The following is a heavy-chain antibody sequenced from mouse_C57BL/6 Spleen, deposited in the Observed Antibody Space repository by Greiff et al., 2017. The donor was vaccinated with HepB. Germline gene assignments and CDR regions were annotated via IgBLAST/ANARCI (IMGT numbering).Heavy chain of an antibody. CDR2: ISNGGGST. Sequence: EVKLQESGGGLVQPGGSLKLSCAASGFTFSDYYMYWVRQTPEKRLEWVAYISNGGGSTYYPDTVKGRFTISRDNAKNTLYLQMSRLKSEDTAMYYCARQNYGSSFYYFDYWGQGTTLTVSS. CDR1: GFTFSDYY. D-gene: IGHD1-1*01. CDR3: ARQNYGSSFYYFDY. J-gene: IGHJ2*01. V-gene: IGHV5-12*01.